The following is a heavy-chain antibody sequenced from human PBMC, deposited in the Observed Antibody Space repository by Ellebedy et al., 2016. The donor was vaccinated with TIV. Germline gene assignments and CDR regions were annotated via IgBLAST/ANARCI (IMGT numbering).Heavy chain of an antibody. CDR3: ARALGDLDSSGYYA. J-gene: IGHJ5*02. V-gene: IGHV1-69*13. CDR1: RGTFSSYA. CDR2: IIPIFGTA. Sequence: SVKVSXKASRGTFSSYAISWVRQAPGQGLEWMGGIIPIFGTANYAQKFQGRVTITADESTSTAYMELSSLRSEDTAVYYCARALGDLDSSGYYAWGQGTLVTVSS. D-gene: IGHD3-22*01.